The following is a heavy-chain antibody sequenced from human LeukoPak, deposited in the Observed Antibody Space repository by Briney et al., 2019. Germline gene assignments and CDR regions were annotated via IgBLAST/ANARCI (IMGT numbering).Heavy chain of an antibody. Sequence: ETLSLTCTVSGGSISSSGYYWGCIRQPPGKGLEWVSSISSSSSYIYYADSVKGRFTISRDNAKNSLYLQMNSLRAEDTAVYYCARCDFWSGRYGYMDVWGKGTTVTVSS. V-gene: IGHV3-21*01. CDR3: ARCDFWSGRYGYMDV. CDR2: ISSSSSYI. D-gene: IGHD3-3*01. CDR1: GGSISSSG. J-gene: IGHJ6*03.